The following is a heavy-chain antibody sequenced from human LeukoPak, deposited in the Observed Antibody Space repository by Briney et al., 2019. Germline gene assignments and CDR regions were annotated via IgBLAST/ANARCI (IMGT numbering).Heavy chain of an antibody. CDR3: ARVKKLMPELEF. V-gene: IGHV1-2*02. CDR1: GYTFTDYF. J-gene: IGHJ4*02. D-gene: IGHD2-2*01. CDR2: INPNSGAT. Sequence: ASVKVSCKSSGYTFTDYFIHWMRQAPGQGLEWMGWINPNSGATKYAQKFQGRVSMTRDTSINTAYMDLTNLRSDDTAIFYCARVKKLMPELEFWGQGTLVTVSS.